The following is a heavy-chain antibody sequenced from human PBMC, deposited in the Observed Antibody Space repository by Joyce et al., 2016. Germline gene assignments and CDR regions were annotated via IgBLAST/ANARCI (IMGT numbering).Heavy chain of an antibody. D-gene: IGHD5-24*01. CDR2: IISLNCIR. CDR3: AREGEMTTIYSFDY. V-gene: IGHV1-69*08. Sequence: QVQLVQSGAEVKKPGSSVKVSCKASGGFSSYTISWVRQAPGQGLEWMGRIISLNCIRGYAQKFQGRFTINEDKSTSTAYMELSSLTSDDTAVYYWAREGEMTTIYSFDYWGQGTLVTVSS. J-gene: IGHJ4*02. CDR1: GGFSSYT.